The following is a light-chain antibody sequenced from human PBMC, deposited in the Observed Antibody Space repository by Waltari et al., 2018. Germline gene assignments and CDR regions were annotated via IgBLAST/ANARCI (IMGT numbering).Light chain of an antibody. CDR3: VLYMGSGIWV. CDR2: STN. Sequence: QTVVTQEPSFSVSPGGTVTLTCGLSSGSVSTSYYPSWYQQTPGPAPRTLIYSTNTRSSGVPDRFSGYILGNKAALTITGAQADDESDYYCVLYMGSGIWVFGGGTKLTVL. V-gene: IGLV8-61*01. CDR1: SGSVSTSYY. J-gene: IGLJ3*02.